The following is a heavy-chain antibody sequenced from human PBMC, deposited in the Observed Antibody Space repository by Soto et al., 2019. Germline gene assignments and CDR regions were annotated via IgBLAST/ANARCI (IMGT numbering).Heavy chain of an antibody. Sequence: SETLSLTCTVSGGSISSGGYYWSWIRQHPGKGLEWIGYIYYSGSTYYNPSLKSRVTISVDTSKDQFSLKLSSVTAADTAVYYCARDNYYDSSGFDYWGQGTLVTVSS. CDR3: ARDNYYDSSGFDY. CDR1: GGSISSGGYY. D-gene: IGHD3-22*01. V-gene: IGHV4-31*03. CDR2: IYYSGST. J-gene: IGHJ4*02.